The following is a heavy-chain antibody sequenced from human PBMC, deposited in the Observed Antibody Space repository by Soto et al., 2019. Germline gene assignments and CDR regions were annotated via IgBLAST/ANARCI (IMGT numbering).Heavy chain of an antibody. CDR2: ISPDDGNT. Sequence: ASVKVSCKTSGYTSNSYTIAWVRQAPGQGLEWLGWISPDDGNTEYEQKFQGRVTMTADTLTNNAYLELRSLKSDDTAIYYCARVEAPFGESLHWGQGTPVTVSS. J-gene: IGHJ4*02. CDR3: ARVEAPFGESLH. CDR1: GYTSNSYT. D-gene: IGHD3-10*01. V-gene: IGHV1-18*01.